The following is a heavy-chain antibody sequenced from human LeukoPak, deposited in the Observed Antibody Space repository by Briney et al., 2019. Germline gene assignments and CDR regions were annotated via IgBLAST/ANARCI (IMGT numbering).Heavy chain of an antibody. J-gene: IGHJ6*03. V-gene: IGHV4-38-2*02. CDR2: IYHSGST. CDR1: DYSISNGYY. D-gene: IGHD6-19*01. Sequence: PSETLSLTCTVSDYSISNGYYWGWVRPPPGKGLEWIGSIYHSGSTHYNPSLKSRVTISVDTSKNQFSLKVNSVTAADTAEYFCARDETYSSDWQPNHSYYYMDVWGKGTTVIVSS. CDR3: ARDETYSSDWQPNHSYYYMDV.